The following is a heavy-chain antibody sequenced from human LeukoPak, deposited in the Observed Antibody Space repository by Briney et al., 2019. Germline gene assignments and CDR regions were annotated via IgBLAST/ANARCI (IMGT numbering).Heavy chain of an antibody. D-gene: IGHD3-9*01. CDR1: GYTFTAYY. CDR3: ARVNILTGYYLFDY. J-gene: IGHJ4*02. CDR2: INPNSGGT. V-gene: IGHV1-2*02. Sequence: GASVKVSCKASGYTFTAYYIHWVRQAPGQGLEWMGWINPNSGGTNYAQKFQGRVTMTRDTSISTAYMELSRLRSDDTAVYYCARVNILTGYYLFDYWGQGTLVTVSS.